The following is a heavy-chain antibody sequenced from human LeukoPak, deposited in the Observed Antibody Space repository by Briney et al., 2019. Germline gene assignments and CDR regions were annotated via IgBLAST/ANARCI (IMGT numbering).Heavy chain of an antibody. CDR3: ARGEYSYGNDY. CDR2: INPNTGDT. V-gene: IGHV1-2*02. CDR1: GYTFTGYY. Sequence: ASVKVSCKASGYTFTGYYMHWVRQAPGQGLEWMGWINPNTGDTNYAQKFQGRLTMTRDTSISTAYMELNGLRSDDTAVYHCARGEYSYGNDYWGQGTLVTVSS. D-gene: IGHD5-18*01. J-gene: IGHJ4*02.